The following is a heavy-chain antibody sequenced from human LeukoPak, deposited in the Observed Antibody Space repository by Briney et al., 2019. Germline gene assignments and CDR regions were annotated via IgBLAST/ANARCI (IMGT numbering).Heavy chain of an antibody. Sequence: GGSLRLSCAASGFTFSSYAMHWVRQAPGKGLEWVAVISYDGSNKYYADSVKGRFTISRDNSKNTLYLQMNSLRAEDTAVYYCARNRLAVAWEPDCWGQGTLVTVSS. D-gene: IGHD6-19*01. CDR1: GFTFSSYA. V-gene: IGHV3-30-3*01. J-gene: IGHJ4*02. CDR3: ARNRLAVAWEPDC. CDR2: ISYDGSNK.